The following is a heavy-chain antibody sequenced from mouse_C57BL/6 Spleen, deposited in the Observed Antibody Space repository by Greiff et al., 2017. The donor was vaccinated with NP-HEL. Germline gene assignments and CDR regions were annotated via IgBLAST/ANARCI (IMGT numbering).Heavy chain of an antibody. Sequence: QVQLKESGPGLVQPSQRLSITCTVSGFSLTSYGVHWVRQPPGKGLEWLGVIWSGGSTDYNAAFISRLSISKDNSKSQVFFKMNSLQADDTAIYYCAKRRPDPGLYAMDYWGQGTSVTVSS. CDR3: AKRRPDPGLYAMDY. V-gene: IGHV2-4*01. D-gene: IGHD3-1*01. CDR1: GFSLTSYG. J-gene: IGHJ4*01. CDR2: IWSGGST.